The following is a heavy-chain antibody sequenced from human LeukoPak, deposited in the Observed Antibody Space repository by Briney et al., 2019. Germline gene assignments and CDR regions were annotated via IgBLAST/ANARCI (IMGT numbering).Heavy chain of an antibody. J-gene: IGHJ6*02. Sequence: GGSLRLSCAASGFTFSSYSMNWVRQAPGKGLEWVSSIGSDNKPHYSESVRGRFAISRDNSKNMLFLQLNSLRAEDTALYYCARDLHYYVAMDVRGQGTTVTVSS. CDR1: GFTFSSYS. CDR3: ARDLHYYVAMDV. CDR2: IGSDNKP. V-gene: IGHV3-23*01. D-gene: IGHD3-10*02.